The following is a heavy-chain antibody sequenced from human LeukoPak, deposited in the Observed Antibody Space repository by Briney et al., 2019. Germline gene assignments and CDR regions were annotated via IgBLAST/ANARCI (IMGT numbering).Heavy chain of an antibody. V-gene: IGHV3-21*01. CDR2: ISSSSSYI. Sequence: GGSLRLSCAASGFTFSSYSMNWVRQAPGKGLEWVSSISSSSSYIYYADSVKGRFTISRDNSKNTLYLQMNSLRAEDTAVYYCAREDIVVVPAWDYWGQGTLVTVSS. CDR1: GFTFSSYS. J-gene: IGHJ4*02. D-gene: IGHD2-2*01. CDR3: AREDIVVVPAWDY.